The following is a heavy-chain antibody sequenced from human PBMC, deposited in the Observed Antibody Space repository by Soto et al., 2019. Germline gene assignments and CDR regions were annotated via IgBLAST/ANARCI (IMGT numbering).Heavy chain of an antibody. CDR2: ISSGGTT. D-gene: IGHD5-18*01. CDR3: ARAYAATVKFYYYGMDV. Sequence: DVQLVESGGGVVQPGGSLRLSCAASGFTVSSNYMNWVRQAPGQGLEWVSIISSGGTTYYADSVKGRFNFSRDTSKNTLFLQMNSLRAEDKAIYYCARAYAATVKFYYYGMDVWGQGTTVTVSS. J-gene: IGHJ6*02. CDR1: GFTVSSNY. V-gene: IGHV3-66*01.